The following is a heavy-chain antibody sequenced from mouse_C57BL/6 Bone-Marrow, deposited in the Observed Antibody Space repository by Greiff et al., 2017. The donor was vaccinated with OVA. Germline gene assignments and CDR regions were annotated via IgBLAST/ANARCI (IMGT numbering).Heavy chain of an antibody. CDR2: ISDGGSYT. CDR3: ARIYDGYFAWFAY. D-gene: IGHD2-3*01. V-gene: IGHV5-4*01. Sequence: VQLKESGGGLVKPGGSLKLSCAASGFTFSSYAMSWVRQTPEKRLEWVATISDGGSYTYYPDNVKGRFTISRDNAKNNLYLQMSHLKSEDTAMYYCARIYDGYFAWFAYWGQGTLVTVSA. CDR1: GFTFSSYA. J-gene: IGHJ3*01.